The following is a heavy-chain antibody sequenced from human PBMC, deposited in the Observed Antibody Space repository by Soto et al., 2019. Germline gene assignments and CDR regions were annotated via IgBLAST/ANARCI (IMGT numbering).Heavy chain of an antibody. CDR2: IYYSGST. CDR1: GGSISSYY. CDR3: ARVSWNDGTDY. V-gene: IGHV4-59*01. Sequence: TLSLTCTVSGGSISSYYWSWIRQPPGKGLEWIGYIYYSGSTNYNPSLKSRVTISVDTSKNQFSLKLSSVTAADTAVYYCARVSWNDGTDYWGQETLVTVSS. J-gene: IGHJ4*02. D-gene: IGHD1-1*01.